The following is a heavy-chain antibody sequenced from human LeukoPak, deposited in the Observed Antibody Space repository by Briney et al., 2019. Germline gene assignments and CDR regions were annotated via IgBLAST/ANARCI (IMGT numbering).Heavy chain of an antibody. J-gene: IGHJ4*02. V-gene: IGHV3-23*01. CDR2: ISGTGGTT. D-gene: IGHD3-10*01. CDR1: GFTFSNYG. CDR3: ARPGHYHGSGRYFPIDY. Sequence: GGSLRLSCAASGFTFSNYGMNWVRQAPGKGLEWVSAISGTGGTTYYADSVKGRFTISRDNSKNTLYLQMNSLRAEDTAVYYCARPGHYHGSGRYFPIDYWGQGTLVTVSS.